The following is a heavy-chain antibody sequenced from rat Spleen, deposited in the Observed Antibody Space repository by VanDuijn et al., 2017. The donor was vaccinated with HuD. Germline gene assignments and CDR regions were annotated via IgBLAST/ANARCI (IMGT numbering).Heavy chain of an antibody. D-gene: IGHD1-6*01. CDR1: GLSLNSYH. CDR2: MWTNGDT. CDR3: VRDRHYYPYVMDA. J-gene: IGHJ4*01. V-gene: IGHV2-32*01. Sequence: QVQLKESGPGLVQPSQTLSLTCTVSGLSLNSYHVHWVRQPPGKGLEWMGVMWTNGDTSYNSALKSRLSISRDTSKSQVFLKMNNLQTEDTATDYCVRDRHYYPYVMDAWGQGASVTVSS.